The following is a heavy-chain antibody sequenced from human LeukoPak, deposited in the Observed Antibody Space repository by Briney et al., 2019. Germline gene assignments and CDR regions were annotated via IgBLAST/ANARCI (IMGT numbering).Heavy chain of an antibody. V-gene: IGHV1-8*01. CDR2: VNPNSGNT. CDR3: ARGAWTSSLDY. J-gene: IGHJ4*02. D-gene: IGHD6-6*01. Sequence: ASVKVSCKASGYTFTSYDVNWVRQATGQGLEWMGWVNPNSGNTAYAQNFQCRVTMTSDTSINTAYMELSSLRSEDTAVYYCARGAWTSSLDYWGQGTLVTVSS. CDR1: GYTFTSYD.